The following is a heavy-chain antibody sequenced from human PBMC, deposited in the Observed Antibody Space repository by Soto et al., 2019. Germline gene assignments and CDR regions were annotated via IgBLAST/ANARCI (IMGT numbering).Heavy chain of an antibody. V-gene: IGHV4-30-2*01. CDR3: ARAHYGDYGYGMDV. CDR2: IYHSGST. J-gene: IGHJ6*02. CDR1: GGSISSGGYS. D-gene: IGHD4-17*01. Sequence: QLQLQESGSGLVKPSQTLSLTCAVSGGSISSGGYSWSWIRQPPGKGLEWIGYIYHSGSTYYNPPLTPPVTTSVASSKNPFSLQLSSVTAAATAVYYCARAHYGDYGYGMDVWGQGTTVTVSS.